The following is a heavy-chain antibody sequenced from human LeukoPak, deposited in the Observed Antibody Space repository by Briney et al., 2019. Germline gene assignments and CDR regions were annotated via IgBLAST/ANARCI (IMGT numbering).Heavy chain of an antibody. CDR3: AREGGPYRPLDY. Sequence: KPSGTLSLTCGVSGGSISSTNWWTWVRQPPGEGLEWIGEVHLSGRTNYNPSLESRVTMSVDMSENHISLKLTSVTAADTAVYYSAREGGPYRPLDYSGQGTLVTVSS. CDR1: GGSISSTNW. V-gene: IGHV4-4*02. J-gene: IGHJ4*02. CDR2: VHLSGRT.